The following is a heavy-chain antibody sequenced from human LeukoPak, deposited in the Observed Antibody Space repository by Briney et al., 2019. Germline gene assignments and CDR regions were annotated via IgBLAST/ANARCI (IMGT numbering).Heavy chain of an antibody. CDR2: IYYSGST. CDR3: VRGEAAGHYYMDV. CDR1: GGSFSGYY. J-gene: IGHJ6*03. D-gene: IGHD6-13*01. Sequence: SETLSLTCAVYGGSFSGYYWSWIRQPPGKGLEWIGYIYYSGSTNYNPSLKSRVTISVDTSKNQFSLKLSSVTAADTAVYYCVRGEAAGHYYMDVWGKGTTVTVSS. V-gene: IGHV4-59*01.